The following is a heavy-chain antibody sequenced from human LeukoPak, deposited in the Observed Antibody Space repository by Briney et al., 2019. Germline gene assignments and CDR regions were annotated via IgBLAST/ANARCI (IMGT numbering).Heavy chain of an antibody. V-gene: IGHV4-30-2*01. J-gene: IGHJ6*03. CDR1: GGSISSGAYY. Sequence: SETLSLTCTVSGGSISSGAYYWSWVRQPPGKGLEWIGYISHSGSTYYNPSLKSRVTISVDRSKNQFSLDLTSVTAADTAVYYCAREAPYYDFWSGFGFDYMDVWGKGTTVTVSS. CDR2: ISHSGST. D-gene: IGHD3-3*01. CDR3: AREAPYYDFWSGFGFDYMDV.